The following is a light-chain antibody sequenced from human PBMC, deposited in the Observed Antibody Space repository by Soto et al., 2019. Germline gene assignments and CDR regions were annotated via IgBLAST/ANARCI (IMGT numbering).Light chain of an antibody. CDR1: QSVSSY. CDR2: DAS. CDR3: QQRSNWPPKWT. J-gene: IGKJ1*01. Sequence: EIVLTQSPGTLSLSPGERATLSCRASQSVSSYLAWYQQKPGQAPRLLIYDASNRATGIPARFSGSGSGTDFTLTISSLEPEDFAVYYCQQRSNWPPKWTFGQATRWIS. V-gene: IGKV3-11*01.